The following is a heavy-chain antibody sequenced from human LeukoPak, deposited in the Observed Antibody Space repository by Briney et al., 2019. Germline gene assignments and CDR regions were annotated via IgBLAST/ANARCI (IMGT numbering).Heavy chain of an antibody. D-gene: IGHD2-15*01. CDR3: AKLAAVVPVFDY. CDR2: ISGSGGST. CDR1: GFTFSSYA. Sequence: QTGGSLRLSCATSGFTFSSYAMSWVRQAPGKGLEWVSAISGSGGSTYYADSVKGRFTISRDNSKNTLYLQMNSLRAEDTAVYYCAKLAAVVPVFDYWGQGTLVTVSS. J-gene: IGHJ4*02. V-gene: IGHV3-23*01.